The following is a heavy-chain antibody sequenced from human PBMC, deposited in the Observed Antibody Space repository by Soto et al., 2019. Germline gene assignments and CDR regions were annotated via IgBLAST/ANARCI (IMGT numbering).Heavy chain of an antibody. V-gene: IGHV1-69*01. CDR1: GGTFSSYA. CDR3: ARVLFIAALTWNGAFDI. Sequence: QVQLVQSGAEVKKPGSSVKVSCKASGGTFSSYAISWVRQAPGQGLEWMGGIIPIFGTANYAQKFQGRVTITADESTSTAYMELSSLRSEVTAVYYCARVLFIAALTWNGAFDIWGQGTMVTVSS. J-gene: IGHJ3*02. D-gene: IGHD6-6*01. CDR2: IIPIFGTA.